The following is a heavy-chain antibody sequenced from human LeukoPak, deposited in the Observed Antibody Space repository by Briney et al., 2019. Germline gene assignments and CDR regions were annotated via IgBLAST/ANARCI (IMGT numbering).Heavy chain of an antibody. CDR1: GFTFSSYA. V-gene: IGHV3-30-3*01. CDR2: ISYDGSNK. Sequence: PGGSLRLSCAASGFTFSSYAMHWVRQAPGKGLEWVAVISYDGSNKYYADSVKGRFTISRDNSKNTLYLQMNSLRAEDTAVYYCARSNYYDSVGLDYWGQGTLVTVSS. D-gene: IGHD3-22*01. CDR3: ARSNYYDSVGLDY. J-gene: IGHJ4*02.